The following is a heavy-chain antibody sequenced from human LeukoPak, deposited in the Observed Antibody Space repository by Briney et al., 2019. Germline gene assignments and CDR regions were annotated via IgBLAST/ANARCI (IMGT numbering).Heavy chain of an antibody. CDR3: ARVRDDYNAAYDI. J-gene: IGHJ3*02. D-gene: IGHD5-24*01. CDR2: IKPSGDHT. V-gene: IGHV1-46*01. CDR1: GYTFTSYN. Sequence: GASVKVSCKTSGYTFTSYNLHWVRQAPGQRLECMGIIKPSGDHTNYAQKFQDRDTMTRDTSASTVYMEQSSLQSEDTAVYYCARVRDDYNAAYDIWGQGTMVTVTS.